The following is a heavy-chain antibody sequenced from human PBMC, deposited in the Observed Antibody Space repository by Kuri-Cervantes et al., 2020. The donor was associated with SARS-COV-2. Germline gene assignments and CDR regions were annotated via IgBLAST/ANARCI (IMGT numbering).Heavy chain of an antibody. J-gene: IGHJ3*02. D-gene: IGHD1-26*01. V-gene: IGHV3-74*01. Sequence: GESLKISCAASGFTFSRDTMYWVRQAPGKGLVWVSRMNGDGSSITYADSVKGRFTISRDNAKNSLYLQMNSLRAEDTAAYYCARDKWELGAFDIWGQGTMVTVSS. CDR3: ARDKWELGAFDI. CDR1: GFTFSRDT. CDR2: MNGDGSSI.